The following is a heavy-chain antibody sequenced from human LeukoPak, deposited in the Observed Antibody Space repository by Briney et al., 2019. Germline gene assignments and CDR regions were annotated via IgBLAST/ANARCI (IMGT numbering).Heavy chain of an antibody. V-gene: IGHV4-59*01. CDR3: ARGFTLFDP. Sequence: SETLSLTCTVSGGSISSYYWSWIRQPPGKGLEWIGYIYYSGSTNFNPSLKSRVTISVDTSKNQFSLKLSSVTAADTALYYCARGFTLFDPWGQGTLVTVSS. J-gene: IGHJ5*02. CDR2: IYYSGST. D-gene: IGHD2/OR15-2a*01. CDR1: GGSISSYY.